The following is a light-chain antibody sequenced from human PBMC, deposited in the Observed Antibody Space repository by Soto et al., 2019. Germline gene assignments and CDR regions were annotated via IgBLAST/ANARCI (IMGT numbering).Light chain of an antibody. V-gene: IGKV1-39*01. CDR2: AAS. J-gene: IGKJ1*01. Sequence: IQMRQCASSLSASVAERVTITCRASQSISSYLNWYQQKPGKAPKLLIYAASSLQSGVPSRFSGSGSGTDFTLTISRLQPEDFATYYCQQSYSTRWTFGQGTKVGIK. CDR1: QSISSY. CDR3: QQSYSTRWT.